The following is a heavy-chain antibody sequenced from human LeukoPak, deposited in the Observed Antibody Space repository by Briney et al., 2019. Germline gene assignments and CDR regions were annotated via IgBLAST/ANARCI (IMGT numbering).Heavy chain of an antibody. CDR3: AGRGGWYGYDWFDP. J-gene: IGHJ5*02. D-gene: IGHD6-19*01. CDR2: IYHSGNT. V-gene: IGHV4-4*02. Sequence: SGTLSLTCAVSGGPISSSNWWSWVRQPPGKGLEWIGEIYHSGNTNYNPSLKSRVTISVDTSKNQFSLKLSSVTAADTAVYYCAGRGGWYGYDWFDPWGQGTLVTVSS. CDR1: GGPISSSNW.